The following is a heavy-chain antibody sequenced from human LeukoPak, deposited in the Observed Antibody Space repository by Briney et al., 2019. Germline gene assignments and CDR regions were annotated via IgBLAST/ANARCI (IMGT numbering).Heavy chain of an antibody. Sequence: PGGSLRLSCAASGFTFSSYSMNWVRQAPGKGLEWVSSISSSSSYIYYADSVKGRFTISRDNAKNSLYLQMNSLRAEDTAVYYCARVDSSPGGMDVWGQGTTVTASS. CDR1: GFTFSSYS. J-gene: IGHJ6*02. V-gene: IGHV3-21*01. CDR2: ISSSSSYI. CDR3: ARVDSSPGGMDV. D-gene: IGHD3-22*01.